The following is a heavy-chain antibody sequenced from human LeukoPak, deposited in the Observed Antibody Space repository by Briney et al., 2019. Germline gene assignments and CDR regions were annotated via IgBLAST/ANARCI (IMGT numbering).Heavy chain of an antibody. J-gene: IGHJ4*02. CDR1: GFTFSTYS. V-gene: IGHV3-21*01. CDR2: ISISSSYI. Sequence: PGGSLRLSCAASGFTFSTYSMNWVRQAPGKGLEWVSSISISSSYIYYAGSVKGRFTISRDNAKNSLYLQMNSLRAEDTAVYYCARGPQKNGHSSGYPGYFDYWGQGTLVTVSS. D-gene: IGHD3-22*01. CDR3: ARGPQKNGHSSGYPGYFDY.